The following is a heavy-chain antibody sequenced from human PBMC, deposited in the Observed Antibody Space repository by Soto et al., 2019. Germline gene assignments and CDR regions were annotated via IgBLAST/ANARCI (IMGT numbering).Heavy chain of an antibody. CDR3: GRGPRSSVDY. J-gene: IGHJ4*02. CDR2: IWYDGSNK. CDR1: GFIFSNYG. Sequence: GGSLRLSCAASGFIFSNYGMHWVRQAPDKGLEWVAIIWYDGSNKYYADSVKGRFTISRDNSKNTLYLQMNSLRAEDTAVYYCGRGPRSSVDYWGQGTLVTVSS. V-gene: IGHV3-33*01. D-gene: IGHD3-10*01.